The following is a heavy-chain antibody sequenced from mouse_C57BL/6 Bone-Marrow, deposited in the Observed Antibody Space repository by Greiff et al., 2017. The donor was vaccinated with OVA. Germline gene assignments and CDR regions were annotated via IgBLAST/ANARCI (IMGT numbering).Heavy chain of an antibody. Sequence: EVKLVESGPELVKPGASVKISCKASGYSFTDYHMNWVKQSNGKSLAWIGVINPNYGTTSYNQKFKGKATLTVDQSSSTAYRQLNSLTSEDSAVYYCARRIGNRDSSGYCYYAMDYWGQGTSVTVSS. CDR3: ARRIGNRDSSGYCYYAMDY. CDR1: GYSFTDYH. V-gene: IGHV1-39*01. D-gene: IGHD3-2*02. J-gene: IGHJ4*01. CDR2: INPNYGTT.